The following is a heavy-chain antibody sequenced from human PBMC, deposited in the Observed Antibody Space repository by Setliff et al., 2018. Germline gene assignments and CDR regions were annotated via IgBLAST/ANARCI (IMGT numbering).Heavy chain of an antibody. Sequence: VKVSCKTSGYSFPSYGISWVRQAPGQGLEWMGWISADNGHTKNVKNFQGRVTMTTDTTTSTAYMELRSLRSDDTAVYYCARERAYDGLNYYGMDVWGQGTTATVSS. V-gene: IGHV1-18*01. CDR1: GYSFPSYG. J-gene: IGHJ6*01. D-gene: IGHD3-22*01. CDR3: ARERAYDGLNYYGMDV. CDR2: ISADNGHT.